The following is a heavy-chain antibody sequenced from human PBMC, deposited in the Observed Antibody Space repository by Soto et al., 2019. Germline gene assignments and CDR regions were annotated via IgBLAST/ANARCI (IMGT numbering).Heavy chain of an antibody. CDR2: LYSDGRT. Sequence: DVQLVETGGGLIQPGGSLRLSCAASGFIVSSSYMSWVRQAPGKGLEWVSVLYSDGRTYYADSVKGRFTTSRDNSKNTLYLQMNSLRAEDTAVYYCARCSGWYGQCYFDCWGQGPLVTVSA. CDR3: ARCSGWYGQCYFDC. V-gene: IGHV3-53*02. D-gene: IGHD6-13*01. J-gene: IGHJ4*02. CDR1: GFIVSSSY.